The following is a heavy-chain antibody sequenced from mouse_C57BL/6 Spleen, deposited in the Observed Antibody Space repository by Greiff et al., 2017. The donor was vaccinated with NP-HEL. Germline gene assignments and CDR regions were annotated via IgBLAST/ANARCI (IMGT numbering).Heavy chain of an antibody. CDR3: ARNYGSSLWFAY. CDR1: GFNIKNTY. V-gene: IGHV14-3*01. J-gene: IGHJ3*01. D-gene: IGHD1-1*01. CDR2: IDPANGNT. Sequence: VHVKQSVAELVRPGASVKLSCTASGFNIKNTYMHWVKQRPEQGLEWIGRIDPANGNTKYAPKFQGKATITADTSSNTAYLQLSSLTSEDTAIYYCARNYGSSLWFAYWGQGTLVTVSA.